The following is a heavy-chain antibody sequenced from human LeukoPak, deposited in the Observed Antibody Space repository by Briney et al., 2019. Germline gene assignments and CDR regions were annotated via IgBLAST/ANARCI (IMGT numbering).Heavy chain of an antibody. J-gene: IGHJ6*02. CDR2: VSSSGGAT. Sequence: GGSLRLSCAASGFTLRTYEMTWVRQAPGKGLEWISFVSSSGGATFYADSVKGRFTVSRDNAENSVYLQMNSLRAEDTAIYYCARDPNSYFYGLDVWGQGTTVTVSS. CDR1: GFTLRTYE. CDR3: ARDPNSYFYGLDV. V-gene: IGHV3-48*03.